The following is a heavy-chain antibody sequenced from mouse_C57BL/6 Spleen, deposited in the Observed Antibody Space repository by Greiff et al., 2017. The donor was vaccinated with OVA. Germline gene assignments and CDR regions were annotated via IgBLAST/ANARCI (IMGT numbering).Heavy chain of an antibody. CDR3: AMIYYYGSSYSAMDY. Sequence: QVQLKESGPGLVQPSQSLSITCTVSGFSLTSYGVHWVRQSPGKGLEWLGVIWSGGSTDYNAAFISRLSISKDNSKSQVFFKMNSLQADDTAIYYCAMIYYYGSSYSAMDYWGQGTSVTVSS. D-gene: IGHD1-1*01. V-gene: IGHV2-2*01. J-gene: IGHJ4*01. CDR1: GFSLTSYG. CDR2: IWSGGST.